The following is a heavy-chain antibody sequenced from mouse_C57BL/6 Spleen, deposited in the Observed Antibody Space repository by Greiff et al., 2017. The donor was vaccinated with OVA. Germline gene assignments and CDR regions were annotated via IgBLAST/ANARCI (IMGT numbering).Heavy chain of an antibody. D-gene: IGHD6-1*01. Sequence: RPGQGLEWIGNIYPSDSETHYNQKFKDKATLTVDKSSSTAYMQLSSLTSEDSAVYYCARRGQLGFAYWGQGTLVTVSA. J-gene: IGHJ3*01. CDR3: ARRGQLGFAY. CDR2: IYPSDSET. V-gene: IGHV1-61*01.